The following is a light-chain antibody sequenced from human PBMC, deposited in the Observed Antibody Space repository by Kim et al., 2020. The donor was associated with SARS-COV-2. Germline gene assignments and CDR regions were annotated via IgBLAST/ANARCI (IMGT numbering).Light chain of an antibody. CDR1: QSVSSNY. CDR3: QQYGSAPRT. Sequence: SPGKRATLSCRASQSVSSNYLAWYQRKPGQAPRLLIYDASIRATGIPDRFSGSGSGTDFTLTISRLEPEDFVLYYCQQYGSAPRTFGQGTKVDIK. CDR2: DAS. V-gene: IGKV3-20*01. J-gene: IGKJ1*01.